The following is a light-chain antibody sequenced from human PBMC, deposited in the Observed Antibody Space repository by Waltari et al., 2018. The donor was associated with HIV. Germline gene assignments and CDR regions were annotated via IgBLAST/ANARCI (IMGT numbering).Light chain of an antibody. CDR2: DVS. V-gene: IGLV2-14*03. CDR1: SSDVGGYNY. CDR3: SSYTSSSPYA. J-gene: IGLJ1*01. Sequence: QSALTQPASVSGSPGQSITISCTGTSSDVGGYNYVSWYQQQPGKAPKLMIYDVSNRPSGVSTRFSVSKSGNTASLTISGLQAEDEADYCCSSYTSSSPYAFGTGTKVTVL.